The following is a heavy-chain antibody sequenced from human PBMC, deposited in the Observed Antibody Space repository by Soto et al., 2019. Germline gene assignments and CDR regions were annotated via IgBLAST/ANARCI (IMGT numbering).Heavy chain of an antibody. J-gene: IGHJ5*02. Sequence: PGGSLRLSCASSGFTFISYGMHWVRQAPGKGLEWVAVIWFDGSNKYYADSVKGRFTISRDNSKNTLYLQMNSLRAEDTAVYYCARVAYSSGWSEWFDPWGQGTLVTVSS. CDR3: ARVAYSSGWSEWFDP. CDR2: IWFDGSNK. CDR1: GFTFISYG. V-gene: IGHV3-33*01. D-gene: IGHD6-19*01.